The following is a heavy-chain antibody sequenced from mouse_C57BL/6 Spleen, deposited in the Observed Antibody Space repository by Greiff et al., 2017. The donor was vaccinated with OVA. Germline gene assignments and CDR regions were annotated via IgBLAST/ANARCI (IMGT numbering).Heavy chain of an antibody. CDR1: GYTFTDYN. D-gene: IGHD1-1*02. CDR3: ANHYGRPSFDY. V-gene: IGHV1-22*01. Sequence: EVQLQQSGPELVKPGASVKMSCKASGYTFTDYNMHWVKQSHGKSLEWIGYINPNNGGTSYNQKFKGKATLTVNKSSSTAYMELRSLTSEDSAVYYCANHYGRPSFDYWGQGTTLTVSS. CDR2: INPNNGGT. J-gene: IGHJ2*01.